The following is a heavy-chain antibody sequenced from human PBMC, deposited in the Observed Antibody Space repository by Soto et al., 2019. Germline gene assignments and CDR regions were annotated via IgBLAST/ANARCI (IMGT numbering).Heavy chain of an antibody. D-gene: IGHD4-17*01. J-gene: IGHJ5*02. V-gene: IGHV1-8*01. CDR1: GYTFTSYD. CDR2: MNPNSGHT. Sequence: QVQLVQSGAEVKKPGASVKVSCKASGYTFTSYDINWVRQATGQGFEYLGWMNPNSGHTGYVKKFQGRVTMPRDTSMSTAYMELSSLRSEDTAVYYSARGIKYGDYPRWCDPWCPGTLVTVSS. CDR3: ARGIKYGDYPRWCDP.